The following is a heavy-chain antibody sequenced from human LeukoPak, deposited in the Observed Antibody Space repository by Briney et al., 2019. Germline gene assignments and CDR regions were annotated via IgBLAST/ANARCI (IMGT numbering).Heavy chain of an antibody. Sequence: ASVKVSCKASGYTFTSYDINWVRQAPGQGLEWMGWMNPNSGNTDYSQKFQGRVTMTRNTSISTAYMELSSLRSEDTAVYYCASGAYSSWYPRNDYWGQGTLVTVSS. D-gene: IGHD6-13*01. CDR1: GYTFTSYD. J-gene: IGHJ4*02. CDR2: MNPNSGNT. CDR3: ASGAYSSWYPRNDY. V-gene: IGHV1-8*01.